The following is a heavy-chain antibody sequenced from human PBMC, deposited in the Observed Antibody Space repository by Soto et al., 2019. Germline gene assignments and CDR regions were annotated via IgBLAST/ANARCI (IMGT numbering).Heavy chain of an antibody. V-gene: IGHV1-3*01. Sequence: QVQLVQSGAEVEKPGASVKVSCKASGYTFTSYSIHWVRQAPGQRLEWMGWINAVNGNTKYSQKFQDRVTFTTDTSASTAFMELSSLRSEVTAVYYCASRNYGDVDYGLDVWGQGTTVTVSS. CDR1: GYTFTSYS. CDR3: ASRNYGDVDYGLDV. J-gene: IGHJ6*02. D-gene: IGHD3-10*01. CDR2: INAVNGNT.